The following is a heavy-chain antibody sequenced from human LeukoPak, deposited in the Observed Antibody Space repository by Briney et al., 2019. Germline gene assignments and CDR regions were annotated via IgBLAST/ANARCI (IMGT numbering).Heavy chain of an antibody. D-gene: IGHD5-12*01. Sequence: SRTLSLTCTVSGGSISGGGYYWSWIRQHPGKGLEWIGYIYYSGSTYYTPSLKNRVTISVATSKNQFSLRLSSVTAVDTAVYYCARGGGGYSWYFDLWGRGTLVTVSS. V-gene: IGHV4-31*03. J-gene: IGHJ2*01. CDR1: GGSISGGGYY. CDR2: IYYSGST. CDR3: ARGGGGYSWYFDL.